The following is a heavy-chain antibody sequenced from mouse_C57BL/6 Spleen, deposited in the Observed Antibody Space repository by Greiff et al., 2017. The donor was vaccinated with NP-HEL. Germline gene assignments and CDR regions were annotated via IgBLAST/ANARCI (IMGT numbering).Heavy chain of an antibody. D-gene: IGHD1-1*01. CDR2: IDPEDGET. CDR3: AKAFITTVVAIDY. CDR1: GFSIKDYY. J-gene: IGHJ2*01. Sequence: VQLQQSGAELVKPGASVKLSCTASGFSIKDYYMHWVKQRTEQGLEWIGRIDPEDGETKYAPKFQGQATITADTSSNTAYLQLSSLTSEDTAVYYCAKAFITTVVAIDYWGQGTTLTVSS. V-gene: IGHV14-2*01.